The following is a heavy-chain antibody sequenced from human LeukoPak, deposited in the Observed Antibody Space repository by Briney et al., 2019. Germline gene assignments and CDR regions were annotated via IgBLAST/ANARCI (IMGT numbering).Heavy chain of an antibody. CDR3: AKDRPVDYGSGSYYNLYFDS. Sequence: PGGSLRLSCAASGFTFSGYAMSWVRQAPGKGLEWVSAISGSGGSTYYADSVKGRFTISRDNSKNTLYLQMNSLRAEDTAVYYCAKDRPVDYGSGSYYNLYFDSWGQGTLVTVSS. D-gene: IGHD3-10*01. V-gene: IGHV3-23*01. CDR1: GFTFSGYA. CDR2: ISGSGGST. J-gene: IGHJ4*02.